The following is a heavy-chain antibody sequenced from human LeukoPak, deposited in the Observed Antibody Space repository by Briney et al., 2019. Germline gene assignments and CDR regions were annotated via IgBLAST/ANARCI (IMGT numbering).Heavy chain of an antibody. Sequence: GASVKVSCKASGHTFTSYDFCWVRQATGQGLEWMGWMNPNSGNTGCAQRFQGRVTMTRDTSITTAYMELSNLRSEDTAVYYCARGPRGGTATDYWGQGTLVTVSS. J-gene: IGHJ4*02. D-gene: IGHD1-1*01. CDR1: GHTFTSYD. CDR3: ARGPRGGTATDY. CDR2: MNPNSGNT. V-gene: IGHV1-8*01.